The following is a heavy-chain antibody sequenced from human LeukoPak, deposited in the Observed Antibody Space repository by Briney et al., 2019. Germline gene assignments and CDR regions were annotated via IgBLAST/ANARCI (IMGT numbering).Heavy chain of an antibody. CDR2: IYYSGST. CDR3: ARKVYDSSGYDSNWFDP. CDR1: GGSVSSGSYY. D-gene: IGHD3-22*01. Sequence: SETLSLTCTVSGGSVSSGSYYWSWIRQPPGKGLEWIGYIYYSGSTNYNPSLKSRVTISVDTSKNQFSLKLSSVTAADTAVYYCARKVYDSSGYDSNWFDPWGQGTLVTVSS. V-gene: IGHV4-61*01. J-gene: IGHJ5*02.